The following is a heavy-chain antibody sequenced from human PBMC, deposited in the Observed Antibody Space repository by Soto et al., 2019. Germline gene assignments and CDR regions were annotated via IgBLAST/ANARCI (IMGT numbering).Heavy chain of an antibody. J-gene: IGHJ4*02. CDR1: VFTFSSYS. V-gene: IGHV3-21*01. D-gene: IGHD4-17*01. CDR3: ARDRRFSPTTVVTPLEY. Sequence: VGSLRLSCASSVFTFSSYSMNCVRHSLGKWLEWVSSISSSSSYIYYADSVKGRFTISRDNAKNSLYLQMNSLRAEDTAVYYCARDRRFSPTTVVTPLEYWGQGTLVTVSS. CDR2: ISSSSSYI.